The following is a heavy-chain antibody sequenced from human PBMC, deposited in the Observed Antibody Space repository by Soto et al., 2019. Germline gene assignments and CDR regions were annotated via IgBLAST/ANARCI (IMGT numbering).Heavy chain of an antibody. Sequence: GGSLRLSCAASGFTFSSHAMSWVRQAPGKGLEWVSSLYGSGVETHYADSVKGRFTISRDNSKNTVYLQMNSLRVDDTGIYYCTRAGQWLADFDHWGRGTLVTVSS. J-gene: IGHJ4*02. CDR3: TRAGQWLADFDH. CDR1: GFTFSSHA. D-gene: IGHD6-19*01. CDR2: LYGSGVET. V-gene: IGHV3-23*01.